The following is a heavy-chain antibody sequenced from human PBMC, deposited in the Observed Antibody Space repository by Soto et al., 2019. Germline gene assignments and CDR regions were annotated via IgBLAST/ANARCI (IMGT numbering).Heavy chain of an antibody. D-gene: IGHD3-22*01. Sequence: EVQLVESGGGVVPPGGSLKLSCAASGFSFSGSAMQWVRQAFGKGLEWVGRIRSKNHNHATAYAASVEGRFTISRDDSTNTAYLQMNSLKTEDTVFYYCTRQGRGQGRDYFDNTVESASIDQCGQGPLVTVSS. V-gene: IGHV3-73*02. CDR3: TRQGRGQGRDYFDNTVESASIDQ. CDR1: GFSFSGSA. J-gene: IGHJ4*02. CDR2: IRSKNHNHAT.